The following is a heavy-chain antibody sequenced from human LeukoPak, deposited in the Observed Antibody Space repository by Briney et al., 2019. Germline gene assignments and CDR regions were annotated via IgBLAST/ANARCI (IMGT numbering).Heavy chain of an antibody. J-gene: IGHJ5*02. CDR1: GGSISPYY. Sequence: SETLSLTCTVSGGSISPYYWSWIRQPPGKGLEWIGSIYHSGSTYYNPSLKSRVTISVDTSKNQFSLKLSSVTAADTAVYYCARDIRDVNWFDPWGQGTLVTVSS. CDR3: ARDIRDVNWFDP. CDR2: IYHSGST. D-gene: IGHD1-14*01. V-gene: IGHV4-59*12.